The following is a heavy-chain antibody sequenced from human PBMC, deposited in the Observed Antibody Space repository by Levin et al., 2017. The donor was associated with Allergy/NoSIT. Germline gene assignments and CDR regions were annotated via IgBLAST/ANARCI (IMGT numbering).Heavy chain of an antibody. CDR3: ARSSFHYGYLLHAFDI. Sequence: RASETLSLTCAVSGYSITSDYSWGWIRQPPGKGLEWIGNLYQSENTYYNPSLKSRVTISVDTSKNQFSLKLSSVTAADTAVYYCARSSFHYGYLLHAFDIWGQGTMVTVSS. CDR1: GYSITSDYS. J-gene: IGHJ3*02. D-gene: IGHD5-18*01. CDR2: LYQSENT. V-gene: IGHV4-38-2*01.